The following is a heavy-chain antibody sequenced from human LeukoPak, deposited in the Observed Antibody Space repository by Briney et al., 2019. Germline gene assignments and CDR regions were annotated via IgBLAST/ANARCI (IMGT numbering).Heavy chain of an antibody. CDR3: VKLRTGTATNFDY. J-gene: IGHJ4*02. CDR1: GFTFSSYA. CDR2: ISGAGGST. V-gene: IGHV3-23*01. D-gene: IGHD1-1*01. Sequence: GGSLRLSCAASGFTFSSYAMSWVRQAPGKGLGWVSGISGAGGSTYYADSVKGRFTISRDNSKDTLYLQMNSLRTEDTAINYCVKLRTGTATNFDYWGQGTLVTASS.